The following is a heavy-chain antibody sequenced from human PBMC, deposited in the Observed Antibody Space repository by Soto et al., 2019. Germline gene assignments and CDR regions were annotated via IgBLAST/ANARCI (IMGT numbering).Heavy chain of an antibody. CDR3: AALGYCSSTSCHYYYYYYGMDV. J-gene: IGHJ6*02. Sequence: ASVKVSCKGSGGTFSTYAITWVRQAPGQGLEWMGGIIPMFGTADNAQKFQGRVTINADESTSTAYMELSSLRSEDTAVYYCAALGYCSSTSCHYYYYYYGMDVWGQGTTVTVSS. CDR2: IIPMFGTA. D-gene: IGHD2-2*01. V-gene: IGHV1-69*13. CDR1: GGTFSTYA.